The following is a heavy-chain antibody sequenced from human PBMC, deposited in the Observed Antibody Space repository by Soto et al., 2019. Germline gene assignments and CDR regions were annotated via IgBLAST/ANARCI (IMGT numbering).Heavy chain of an antibody. Sequence: EVQLVESGGGLVQPGGSLRLSCAASGFTFSSYSMNWVRQTQGKGLEWVSYISSSSSTIYYADSVKGRFTISRDNANNSLYLQMNSLRAEDTAVYYCVSHSGYDYLGYWGQGTLVTVSS. V-gene: IGHV3-48*01. CDR1: GFTFSSYS. CDR2: ISSSSSTI. J-gene: IGHJ4*02. D-gene: IGHD5-12*01. CDR3: VSHSGYDYLGY.